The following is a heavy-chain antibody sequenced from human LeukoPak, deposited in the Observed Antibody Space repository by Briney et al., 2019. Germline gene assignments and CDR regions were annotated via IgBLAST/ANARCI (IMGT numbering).Heavy chain of an antibody. CDR3: ARHRAAAAGTPFWDY. D-gene: IGHD6-13*01. J-gene: IGHJ4*02. CDR2: LYSGGNT. V-gene: IGHV3-53*01. CDR1: GFTVSSNY. Sequence: GGTLRLSCAVSGFTVSSNYMSWVRQAPGKGLEWVSVLYSGGNTYYADSVKGRFTVSRDNSKNTLYLQMNSLRAEDTAVYYCARHRAAAAGTPFWDYWGQGTLVTVSS.